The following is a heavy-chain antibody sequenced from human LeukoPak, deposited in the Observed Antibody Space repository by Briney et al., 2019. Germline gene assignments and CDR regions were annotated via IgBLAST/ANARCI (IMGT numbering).Heavy chain of an antibody. CDR1: GFTFTYYA. CDR3: ARSDALRTQGGVDY. Sequence: GKSLRLSCAASGFTFTYYAMHWVRQAPGKGLDWVAMISYDGSNKYYADSVKGRFTISRDNSKNTLYLQMNSLRAEDTAFYYCARSDALRTQGGVDYWGQGTLVTVSS. J-gene: IGHJ4*02. D-gene: IGHD3-16*01. V-gene: IGHV3-30-3*01. CDR2: ISYDGSNK.